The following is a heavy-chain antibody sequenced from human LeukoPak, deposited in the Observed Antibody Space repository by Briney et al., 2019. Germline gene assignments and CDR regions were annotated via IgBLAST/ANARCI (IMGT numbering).Heavy chain of an antibody. Sequence: GGSLTLSCAASGFTFSSYGMHWVRQAPGKGLEWVAIISYDGSYQNYGDSVKGRFTISRDNSKNTVYLQMNNLRGEDAAVYFCGGDPQPWVLSGPVDHWGQGILATVSS. CDR3: GGDPQPWVLSGPVDH. D-gene: IGHD1-26*01. V-gene: IGHV3-30*03. CDR1: GFTFSSYG. J-gene: IGHJ4*02. CDR2: ISYDGSYQ.